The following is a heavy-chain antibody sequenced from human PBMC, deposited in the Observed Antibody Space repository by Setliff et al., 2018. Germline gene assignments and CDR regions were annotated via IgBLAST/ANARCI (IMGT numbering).Heavy chain of an antibody. Sequence: ASVKVSCKASGGTFRSDGFNWVRQAPGQGLEWMGRIIPVFRTADYAPILQGRVTISADESTTTAYMELSSLKSDDTAVYYCLRLVRYCTKIACQATSGDEVWGLGTLVTVSS. CDR2: IIPVFRTA. J-gene: IGHJ4*02. CDR3: LRLVRYCTKIACQATSGDEV. D-gene: IGHD2-8*01. V-gene: IGHV1-69*13. CDR1: GGTFRSDG.